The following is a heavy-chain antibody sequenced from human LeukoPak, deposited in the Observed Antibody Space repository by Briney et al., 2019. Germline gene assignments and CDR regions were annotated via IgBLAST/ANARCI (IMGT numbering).Heavy chain of an antibody. V-gene: IGHV5-51*01. D-gene: IGHD6-19*01. CDR1: GYRFTSYW. J-gene: IGHJ4*02. CDR3: ATPQVSGWNFDY. Sequence: GESLKISCKGSGYRFTSYWIGWVRQMPGKGVEWMGSIYPGDSDTRYSPSFQGQVTISADKSITTAYLQWSSLKASDTAMYYCATPQVSGWNFDYWGQGTLVTVSS. CDR2: IYPGDSDT.